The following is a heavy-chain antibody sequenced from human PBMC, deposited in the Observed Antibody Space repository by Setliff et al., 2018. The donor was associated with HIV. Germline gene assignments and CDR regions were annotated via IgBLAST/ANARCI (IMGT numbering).Heavy chain of an antibody. CDR2: VHFSGTT. CDR3: ARPSLGIGGGSKFDS. Sequence: SETLSLTCTVSGGSMRSTTYYWGWVRQPPGKGLEWTGNVHFSGTTYYNPSLKSRVTISVDPSQNQFSLRLISVTAADAAMYYCARPSLGIGGGSKFDSWGQGTLVTVSS. CDR1: GGSMRSTTYY. J-gene: IGHJ4*02. D-gene: IGHD3-3*01. V-gene: IGHV4-39*01.